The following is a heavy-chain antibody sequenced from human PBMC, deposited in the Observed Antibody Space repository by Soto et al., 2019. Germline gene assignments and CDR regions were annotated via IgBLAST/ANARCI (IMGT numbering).Heavy chain of an antibody. V-gene: IGHV3-33*01. Sequence: QVQLVESGGGVVQPGRSLRLSCAASGFTFSSYGMHWVRQAPGKGLEWVAVIWYDGSNKYYADSVKGRFTNSRDNSKNTLYLQMNSHREEDTAVYYCAREHFSGSYYDYWGQGTLVTVSS. CDR3: AREHFSGSYYDY. CDR1: GFTFSSYG. J-gene: IGHJ4*02. CDR2: IWYDGSNK. D-gene: IGHD1-26*01.